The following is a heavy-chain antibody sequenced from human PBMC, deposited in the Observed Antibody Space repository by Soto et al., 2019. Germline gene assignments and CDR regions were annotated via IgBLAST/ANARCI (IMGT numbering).Heavy chain of an antibody. D-gene: IGHD3-3*01. CDR3: AREVRYYDFWSGYYRPYYYYYYGMDV. J-gene: IGHJ6*02. Sequence: QPGGSLRLSCAASGFTFSSYGMHWVRQAPGKGLEWVAVIWYDGSNKYYADSVKGRFTISRDNSKNTLYLQMNSLRAEDTAVYYCAREVRYYDFWSGYYRPYYYYYYGMDVWGQGTTVTV. CDR2: IWYDGSNK. V-gene: IGHV3-33*01. CDR1: GFTFSSYG.